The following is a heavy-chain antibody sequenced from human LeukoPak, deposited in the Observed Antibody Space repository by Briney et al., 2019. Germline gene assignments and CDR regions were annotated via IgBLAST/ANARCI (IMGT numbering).Heavy chain of an antibody. CDR2: ISGSGGST. CDR1: GFTFSSYG. Sequence: GGSLRLSCAASGFTFSSYGTHWVRQAPGKGLEWVSAISGSGGSTYYADSVKGRFTISRDNSKNTLYLQMNSLRAEDTAVYYCAKGGFWYARSNFDYWGQGTLVTVSS. J-gene: IGHJ4*02. V-gene: IGHV3-23*01. D-gene: IGHD6-13*01. CDR3: AKGGFWYARSNFDY.